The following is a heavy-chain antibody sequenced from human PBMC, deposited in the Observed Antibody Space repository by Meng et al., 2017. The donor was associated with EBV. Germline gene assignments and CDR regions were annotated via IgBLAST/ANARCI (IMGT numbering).Heavy chain of an antibody. CDR1: GGPFRYYA. J-gene: IGHJ4*02. V-gene: IGHV1-69*01. CDR2: FLPRLGAP. Sequence: QVELVLCGAEVKKPGSSVKVSCKTSGGPFRYYAISWVRQAPGQGLEWLGGFLPRLGAPNYAQKFHGRVKITADESTSTHYMDLSSLRSEDTAIYYCASESGRGYTPDYWGQGTLVTVSS. D-gene: IGHD3-10*01. CDR3: ASESGRGYTPDY.